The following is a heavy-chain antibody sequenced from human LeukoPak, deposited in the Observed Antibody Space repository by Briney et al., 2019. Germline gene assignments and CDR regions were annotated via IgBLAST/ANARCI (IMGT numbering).Heavy chain of an antibody. Sequence: ASVNVSFKASGYTFTSYAMHWVRQAPGQRLEWMGWINAGNGNTKYSQKFQGRVTITRDTSASTAYMELSRLRSEDTAVYYCARDRWGRSILSYWGQGTLVTVSS. J-gene: IGHJ4*02. CDR3: ARDRWGRSILSY. CDR2: INAGNGNT. CDR1: GYTFTSYA. V-gene: IGHV1-3*01. D-gene: IGHD3-9*01.